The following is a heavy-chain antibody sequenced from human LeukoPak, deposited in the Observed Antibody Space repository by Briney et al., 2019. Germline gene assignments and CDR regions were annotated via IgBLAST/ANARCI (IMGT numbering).Heavy chain of an antibody. J-gene: IGHJ4*02. CDR3: ATHPGDYWFGYLQL. CDR2: IKQDGSDI. D-gene: IGHD3-10*01. V-gene: IGHV3-7*01. Sequence: GGSLRLSCAASGFTFSTYWMTWVRQAPGKGLEWVANIKQDGSDIYYVDSAKGRFTISRDNAKNSLYLQMNNLRAEDTAVYYCATHPGDYWFGYLQLWGQGTLVTVSS. CDR1: GFTFSTYW.